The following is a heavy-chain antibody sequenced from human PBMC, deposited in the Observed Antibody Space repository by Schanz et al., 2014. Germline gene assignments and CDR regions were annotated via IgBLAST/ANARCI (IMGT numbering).Heavy chain of an antibody. Sequence: EVQLVESGGGLVQPGESLRLSCAASGFTFSRYAMHWVRQAPGKGLEWVANIQQGGSEKYYVASVKGRFTISRDNAKNSLYLQMNSLTAEDTAVYYCARGVRIDYWGQGTLVTVSS. J-gene: IGHJ4*02. CDR3: ARGVRIDY. D-gene: IGHD3-3*01. CDR2: IQQGGSEK. CDR1: GFTFSRYA. V-gene: IGHV3-7*01.